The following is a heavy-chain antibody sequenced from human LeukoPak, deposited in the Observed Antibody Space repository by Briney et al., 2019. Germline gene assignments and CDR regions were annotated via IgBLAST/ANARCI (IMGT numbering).Heavy chain of an antibody. V-gene: IGHV1-8*01. Sequence: ASVKVSCKASGYTFTSYDINWVRQATGQGLEWMGWMNPNSGNAGYAQKFQGRVTMTRNTSISTAYMELSSLRSEDTAVYYCARIKRGYSYGNFDYWGQGTLVTVSS. J-gene: IGHJ4*02. CDR1: GYTFTSYD. CDR2: MNPNSGNA. CDR3: ARIKRGYSYGNFDY. D-gene: IGHD5-18*01.